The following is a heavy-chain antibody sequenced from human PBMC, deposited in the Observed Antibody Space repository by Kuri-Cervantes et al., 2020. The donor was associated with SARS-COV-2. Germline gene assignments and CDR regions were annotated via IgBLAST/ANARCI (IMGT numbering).Heavy chain of an antibody. Sequence: GSLRLSCTVSDGSISDYYWSWIRQSPGRGLEWIGYIYYTGKRNYNPSLESRVSMSLAASESRFFLTLTSVTAADTAMYYCASGNDFSLDYWGQGSLVTVSS. V-gene: IGHV4-59*01. CDR1: DGSISDYY. J-gene: IGHJ4*02. CDR3: ASGNDFSLDY. CDR2: IYYTGKR. D-gene: IGHD4-11*01.